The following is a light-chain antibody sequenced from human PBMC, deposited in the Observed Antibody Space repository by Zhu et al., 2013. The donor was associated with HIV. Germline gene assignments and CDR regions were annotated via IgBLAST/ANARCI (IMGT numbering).Light chain of an antibody. Sequence: EVVMTQSPATLSASPGERATLSCRASQSISNNLAWYQQKPGQAPRLLVLGASTRATGIPARFSGSASGTEFTLTISSLQSEDFAVYYCQQYTHWPLTFGGGTKVEIK. CDR3: QQYTHWPLT. J-gene: IGKJ4*01. CDR2: GAS. V-gene: IGKV3-15*01. CDR1: QSISNN.